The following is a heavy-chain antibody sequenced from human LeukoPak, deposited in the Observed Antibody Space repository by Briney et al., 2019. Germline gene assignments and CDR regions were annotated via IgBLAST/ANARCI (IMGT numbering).Heavy chain of an antibody. CDR3: ARRYRDAFDI. CDR1: GGYIRSHC. CDR2: ISTSGST. J-gene: IGHJ3*02. D-gene: IGHD4-11*01. Sequence: PSETLSLTCTVSGGYIRSHCWNWIRQPAGKGLEWIGRISTSGSTNYNPSLQSRVTISVDTSKNQFSLTLSSVTAADTAVCYCARRYRDAFDIWGQGTMVTVSS. V-gene: IGHV4-4*07.